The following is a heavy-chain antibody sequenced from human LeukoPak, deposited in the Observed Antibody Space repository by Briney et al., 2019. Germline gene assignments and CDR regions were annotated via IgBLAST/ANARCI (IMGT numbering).Heavy chain of an antibody. D-gene: IGHD5-18*01. CDR2: ISSSSTYI. J-gene: IGHJ4*02. Sequence: GGSLRLSCAVSGFTFSNYSMNWVRQAPGKGLEWVSSISSSSTYIYYADSVKGRFTISRDNAKNSLYLQMNCLRAEDTAVYYCTRSWIHLWSLFDYWGQGTLVTVSS. CDR1: GFTFSNYS. V-gene: IGHV3-21*04. CDR3: TRSWIHLWSLFDY.